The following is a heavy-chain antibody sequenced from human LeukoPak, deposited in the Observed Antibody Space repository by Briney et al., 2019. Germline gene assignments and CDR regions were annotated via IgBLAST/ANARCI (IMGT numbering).Heavy chain of an antibody. J-gene: IGHJ4*02. CDR1: GGSISSDSHY. V-gene: IGHV4-39*01. CDR2: IHYSGST. Sequence: SETLSLTCTVSGGSISSDSHYWAWIRQPPGKGLEWIGSIHYSGSTFYSPSLKSRVTISVDTSKNQFSLILTSVSASDTAVYYCAREEASVGDYWGQGILVTVSS. CDR3: AREEASVGDY. D-gene: IGHD2-21*01.